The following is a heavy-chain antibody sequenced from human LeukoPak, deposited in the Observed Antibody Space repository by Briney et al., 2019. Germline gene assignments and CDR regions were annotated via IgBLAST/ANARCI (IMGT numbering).Heavy chain of an antibody. CDR2: IYSGGST. D-gene: IGHD1-26*01. J-gene: IGHJ4*02. CDR3: ARQLGSYPDY. CDR1: GFTFSSYS. V-gene: IGHV3-66*04. Sequence: GGSLRLSCAASGFTFSSYSMSWVRQAPGKGLEWVSVIYSGGSTYYADSVKGRFTISRDNSKNTLYLQMNSLRAEDTAVYYCARQLGSYPDYWGQGTLVTVSS.